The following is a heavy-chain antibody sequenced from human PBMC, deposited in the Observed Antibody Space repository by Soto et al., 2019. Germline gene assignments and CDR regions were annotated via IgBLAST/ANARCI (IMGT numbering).Heavy chain of an antibody. V-gene: IGHV3-23*01. CDR3: AKGFVTVTTLDY. CDR2: ISGSGGST. J-gene: IGHJ4*02. CDR1: GFTFSSYA. D-gene: IGHD4-17*01. Sequence: EVQLLESGGGLVQPGGSLRLSCAASGFTFSSYAMSWVRQAPGKGLEWVSAISGSGGSTYYADSVKGRFTISRDNSKNKLYPQMTSLRAEDTAVYYCAKGFVTVTTLDYWGQGTLVTVSS.